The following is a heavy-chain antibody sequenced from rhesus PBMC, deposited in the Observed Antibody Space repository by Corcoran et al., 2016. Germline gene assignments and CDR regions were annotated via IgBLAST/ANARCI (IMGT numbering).Heavy chain of an antibody. J-gene: IGHJ4*01. CDR1: GFTFGSYA. Sequence: QVQLVQSGAAVKKPGASVKVSCQASGFTFGSYAISWVRQAPGQGLEGMGGLIPLVGITNYAENFQGRVTITADTSTSTAYMELSSLRSEDTAVYYCARGRTDIDYWGQGVLVTVSS. CDR2: LIPLVGIT. D-gene: IGHD2-33*01. V-gene: IGHV1S10*01. CDR3: ARGRTDIDY.